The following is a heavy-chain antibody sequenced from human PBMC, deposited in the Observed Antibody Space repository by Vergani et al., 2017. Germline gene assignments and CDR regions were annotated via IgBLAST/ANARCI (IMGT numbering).Heavy chain of an antibody. D-gene: IGHD6-13*01. J-gene: IGHJ4*02. V-gene: IGHV4-30-2*01. Sequence: QVQLQESGPGLVKPSGTLSLTCAVSGGSISSGGYSWSWIRQPPGKGLEWIGYIYHSGSTYYNPSLKSRVTISVDRSKNQFSLKLSSVTAADTAVYYCARSEQLDFDYWGQGTLVTVSS. CDR2: IYHSGST. CDR1: GGSISSGGYS. CDR3: ARSEQLDFDY.